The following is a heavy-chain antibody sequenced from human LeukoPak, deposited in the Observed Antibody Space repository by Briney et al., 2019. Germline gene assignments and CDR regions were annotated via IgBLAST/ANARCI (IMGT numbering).Heavy chain of an antibody. Sequence: PGGSLRLSSAGSGFSFTDYYLSWIRQAPGKGLEWLSYISSRADKTNYADSVKGRFTISRDNIKETVCLQMNSPSAEDTAVYYCALDRNFNYGRVHFEHWGQGTQVTISS. CDR1: GFSFTDYY. J-gene: IGHJ4*02. D-gene: IGHD3-9*01. CDR3: ALDRNFNYGRVHFEH. CDR2: ISSRADKT. V-gene: IGHV3-11*01.